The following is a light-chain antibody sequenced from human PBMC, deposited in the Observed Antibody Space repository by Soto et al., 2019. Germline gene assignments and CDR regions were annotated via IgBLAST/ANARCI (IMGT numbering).Light chain of an antibody. CDR2: GAS. CDR3: QHYCSSSIT. J-gene: IGKJ5*01. CDR1: QSVSSSY. V-gene: IGKV3-20*01. Sequence: EIVLTQSPGTLSLSPGERATLSCRASQSVSSSYLAWYQQKPGQAPRLLIYGASSRATGIPDRFSGSGSGTDFTLTISRLETEDFAVYYCQHYCSSSITFGQGTRLEIK.